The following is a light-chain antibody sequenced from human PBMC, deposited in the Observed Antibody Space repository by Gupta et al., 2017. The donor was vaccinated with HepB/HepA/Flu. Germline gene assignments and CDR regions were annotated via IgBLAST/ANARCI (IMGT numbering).Light chain of an antibody. CDR1: QSVSSSY. V-gene: IGKV3-20*01. CDR2: GAS. Sequence: VLTQSPGTLSLSPGERATLSCRASQSVSSSYLAWYQQKPGQAPMLLIYGASSRATGIPDRFSGSGSGTDFTLTISRLEPEDCAVYYCQQYGSSTLYTFGQGTKLEIK. CDR3: QQYGSSTLYT. J-gene: IGKJ2*01.